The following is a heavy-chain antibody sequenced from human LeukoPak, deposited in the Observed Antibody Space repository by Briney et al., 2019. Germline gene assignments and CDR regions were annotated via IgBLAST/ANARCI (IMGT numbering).Heavy chain of an antibody. CDR3: AKGPNFGSWRAVDY. J-gene: IGHJ4*02. CDR2: IAADGAS. CDR1: DSSFRSHD. D-gene: IGHD3-10*01. V-gene: IGHV3-23*01. Sequence: GGSLRLSCAASDSSFRSHDMSWVRQTLERGLEWVSSIAADGASWYADSVRGRFTISRDRPQNILYLQMNSPRADDTAIYYCAKGPNFGSWRAVDYWGQGSLVTVSS.